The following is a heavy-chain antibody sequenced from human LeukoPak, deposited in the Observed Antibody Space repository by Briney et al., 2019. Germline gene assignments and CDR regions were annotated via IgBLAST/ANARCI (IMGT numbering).Heavy chain of an antibody. CDR1: GFTFSSYE. V-gene: IGHV3-48*03. Sequence: GGSLRLSCAASGFTFSSYEMNWVRQAPGKGLEWVSYISSSGSTIYYADSVKGRFTISRDNAKNSLYLQMNSLRAEDTALYYCASGGIYYGAAFDFWGQGSLVTVSA. J-gene: IGHJ4*02. CDR3: ASGGIYYGAAFDF. CDR2: ISSSGSTI. D-gene: IGHD1-26*01.